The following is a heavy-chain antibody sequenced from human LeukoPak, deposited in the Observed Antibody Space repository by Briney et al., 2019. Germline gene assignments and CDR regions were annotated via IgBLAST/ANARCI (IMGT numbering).Heavy chain of an antibody. CDR2: ISSSGSTI. CDR1: GFTFSSYE. CDR3: ARGGSGWYYFDY. Sequence: PGGSLRLSCAASGFTFSSYEMNWVRQAPGKGLECVSYISSSGSTIYYADSVKGRFTISRDNAKNSLYLQMNSLRAEDTAVYYCARGGSGWYYFDYWGQGTLVTVSS. D-gene: IGHD6-19*01. J-gene: IGHJ4*02. V-gene: IGHV3-48*03.